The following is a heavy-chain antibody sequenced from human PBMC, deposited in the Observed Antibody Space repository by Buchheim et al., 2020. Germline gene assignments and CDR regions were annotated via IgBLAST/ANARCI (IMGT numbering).Heavy chain of an antibody. D-gene: IGHD2-21*01. CDR2: ISSNGGST. CDR1: GFTFSNYP. CDR3: ASLVTYMDY. Sequence: EVQLVESGGGLVQPGGSLRLSCSVSGFTFSNYPLHWVRQAPGKGLEYVSAISSNGGSTYYANSVKGRFTISRDNSKNTLYLQMGSLRPEDMAVYYCASLVTYMDYWGQGTL. V-gene: IGHV3-64*01. J-gene: IGHJ4*02.